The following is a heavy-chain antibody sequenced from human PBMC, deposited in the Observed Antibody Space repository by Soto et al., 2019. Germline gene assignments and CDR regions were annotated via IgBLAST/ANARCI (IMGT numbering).Heavy chain of an antibody. CDR2: INAGKGNT. J-gene: IGHJ4*02. CDR1: GYTFTSYA. Sequence: QVHLVQSGAEVKKPGASVKVSCKAFGYTFTSYAVHWLRQAPGQRLEWMGWINAGKGNTKHSQKFQDRVTITRDTSATTAYMELSSLTSEDTDVYFCARTRIDTQMLIDFWGQGTLVTVSS. V-gene: IGHV1-3*01. CDR3: ARTRIDTQMLIDF. D-gene: IGHD3-16*01.